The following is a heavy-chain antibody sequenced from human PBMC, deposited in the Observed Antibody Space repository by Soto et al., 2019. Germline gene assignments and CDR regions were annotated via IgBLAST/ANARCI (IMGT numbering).Heavy chain of an antibody. V-gene: IGHV4-4*07. J-gene: IGHJ6*02. Sequence: ETLSLTCTVAGGSISSYYWSWIRQPAGKGLEWIGRIYTSGSTNYNPSLKSRVTMSVDTSKNQFSLKLSSVTAADTAVYYCARAKKTANGDSYYYYGMDVWGQGTTVTVSS. D-gene: IGHD7-27*01. CDR2: IYTSGST. CDR1: GGSISSYY. CDR3: ARAKKTANGDSYYYYGMDV.